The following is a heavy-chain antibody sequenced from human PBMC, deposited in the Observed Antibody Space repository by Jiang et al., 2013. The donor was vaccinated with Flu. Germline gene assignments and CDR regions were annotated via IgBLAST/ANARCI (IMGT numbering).Heavy chain of an antibody. D-gene: IGHD3-22*01. Sequence: VQLVESGAEVKKPGASVKVSCKASGYTFTGYYMHWVRQAPGQGLEWMGWINPNSGGTNYAQKFQGWVTMTRDTSISTAYMELSRLRSDDTAVYYCARGGSSGYYYGDGSDYWGQGTLVTVSS. J-gene: IGHJ4*02. CDR1: GYTFTGYY. CDR2: INPNSGGT. V-gene: IGHV1-2*04. CDR3: ARGGSSGYYYGDGSDY.